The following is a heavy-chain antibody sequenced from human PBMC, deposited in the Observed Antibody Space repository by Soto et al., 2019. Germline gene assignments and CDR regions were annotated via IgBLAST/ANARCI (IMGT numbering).Heavy chain of an antibody. J-gene: IGHJ3*02. D-gene: IGHD1-1*01. CDR3: ARPAVNDLDADSSAFDI. Sequence: QVQLVQSGAEVKEPGSSVKVSCKVSGGTFSSQTINWVRQVPGQGLEWMGSVIPIIGEGKYAQSFLGRVTITADRPTSTANMGRSSRRSEDRAVYYCARPAVNDLDADSSAFDIWGQGTMVTVSS. V-gene: IGHV1-69*02. CDR2: VIPIIGEG. CDR1: GGTFSSQT.